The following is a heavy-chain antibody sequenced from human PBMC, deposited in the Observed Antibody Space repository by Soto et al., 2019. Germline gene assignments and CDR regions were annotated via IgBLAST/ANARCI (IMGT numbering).Heavy chain of an antibody. J-gene: IGHJ4*02. V-gene: IGHV4-30-2*01. D-gene: IGHD5-12*01. CDR3: GRLDGYNSFDH. Sequence: SETLSLTCGVSGDFISSGGYYWSWIRQPPGKGLEWIGYIYENGFSDYNPSLKSRVTVSLDKSQNPFSLTLHSVSAADTAVDYCGRLDGYNSFDHWGLGTLVTVSS. CDR1: GDFISSGGYY. CDR2: IYENGFS.